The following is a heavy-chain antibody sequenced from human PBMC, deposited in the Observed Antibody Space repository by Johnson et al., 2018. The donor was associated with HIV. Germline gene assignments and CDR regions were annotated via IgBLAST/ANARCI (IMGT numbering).Heavy chain of an antibody. CDR3: AKVGSSSCYARTRLCAFDI. V-gene: IGHV3-11*04. D-gene: IGHD2-2*01. J-gene: IGHJ3*02. CDR2: ISSGGNTI. Sequence: QVQLVESGGGLVKPGGSLRLFCAASGFTFSDYYMNWIRQTPGKGLEWVSYISSGGNTIYYADSVKGRFTISRDNSKNTLYLQMNSLRAEDTAVYYCAKVGSSSCYARTRLCAFDIWGQGTMVTVSS. CDR1: GFTFSDYY.